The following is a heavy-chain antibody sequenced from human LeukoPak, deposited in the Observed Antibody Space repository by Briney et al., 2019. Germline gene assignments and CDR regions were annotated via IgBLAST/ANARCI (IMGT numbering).Heavy chain of an antibody. D-gene: IGHD6-19*01. CDR3: ARQAGHDSPIVF. CDR2: INHSGST. CDR1: GGSFSGYY. J-gene: IGHJ4*02. Sequence: PSETLSLTCAVYGGSFSGYYWSWIRQPPGKGLEWIGEINHSGSTNYNPSLKSRATISVDTSKNQFSLNLTSVTAADTAVYYCARQAGHDSPIVFWGQGTLVTVSS. V-gene: IGHV4-34*01.